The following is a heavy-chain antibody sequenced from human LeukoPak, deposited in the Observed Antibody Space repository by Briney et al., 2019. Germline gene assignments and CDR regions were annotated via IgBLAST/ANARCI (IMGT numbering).Heavy chain of an antibody. Sequence: GGSLRLSCEASGFTFSSYSMNWVRQAPGKGLEWVSSISSSSSYIYYADSVKGRFTISRDNAKNSLYLQMNSLRAEDTAVYYCAREGGVRGMDVWGQGTTVTVSS. CDR1: GFTFSSYS. D-gene: IGHD3-10*01. V-gene: IGHV3-21*01. CDR3: AREGGVRGMDV. J-gene: IGHJ6*02. CDR2: ISSSSSYI.